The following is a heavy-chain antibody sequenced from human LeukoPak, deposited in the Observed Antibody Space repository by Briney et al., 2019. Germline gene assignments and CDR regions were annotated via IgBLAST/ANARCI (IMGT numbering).Heavy chain of an antibody. CDR3: ARRSYYYYGMDV. J-gene: IGHJ6*02. Sequence: PSEILSLTCTVSGGSISSYYWSWIRQPPGKGLEWIGYIYYSGSTNYNPSLKSRVTISVDTSKNQFSLKLSSVTAADTAVYYCARRSYYYYGMDVWGQGTTVTVSS. V-gene: IGHV4-59*01. CDR2: IYYSGST. CDR1: GGSISSYY.